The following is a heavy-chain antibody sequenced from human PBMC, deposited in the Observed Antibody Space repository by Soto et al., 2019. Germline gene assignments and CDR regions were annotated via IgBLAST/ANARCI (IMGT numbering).Heavy chain of an antibody. V-gene: IGHV1-2*02. Sequence: QLHLVQSGAVVKKPGASVTVSCSASGYPVTAYYMHWVRQAPGRGLEWMGGINPATGAAKYTQTLQGRVTMTVDTSTSTVFMELSGLTSEDTAVFYCARGGGVGVAGSAAFDMWGQGTLVTVSS. CDR3: ARGGGVGVAGSAAFDM. J-gene: IGHJ3*02. CDR2: INPATGAA. D-gene: IGHD3-3*01. CDR1: GYPVTAYY.